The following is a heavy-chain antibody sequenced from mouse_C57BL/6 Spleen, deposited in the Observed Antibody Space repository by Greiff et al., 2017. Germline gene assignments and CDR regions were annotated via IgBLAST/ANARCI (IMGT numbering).Heavy chain of an antibody. CDR1: GFTFSDYG. CDR3: ARGSSYGYFDV. J-gene: IGHJ1*03. CDR2: ISSGSSTI. D-gene: IGHD1-1*01. Sequence: DVMLVESGGGLVKPGGSLKLSCAASGFTFSDYGMHWVRQAPEKGLEWVAYISSGSSTIYYAATVKGRFTISRDNAKNTLFLQMTRLRSEDTAVYYCARGSSYGYFDVWGTGTTVTVSS. V-gene: IGHV5-17*01.